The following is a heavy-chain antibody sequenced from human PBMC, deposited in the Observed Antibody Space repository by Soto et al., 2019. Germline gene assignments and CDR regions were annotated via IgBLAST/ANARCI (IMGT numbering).Heavy chain of an antibody. CDR3: AKDQQLVPYYYYGMDV. CDR1: GFTFSSYG. Sequence: EGSLRLSCAASGFTFSSYGMHWVRQAPGKGLEWVAVISYDGSNKYYADSVKGRFTISRDNSKNTLYLQMNSLRAEDTAVYYCAKDQQLVPYYYYGMDVWGQGTTVTVSS. V-gene: IGHV3-30*18. J-gene: IGHJ6*02. D-gene: IGHD6-13*01. CDR2: ISYDGSNK.